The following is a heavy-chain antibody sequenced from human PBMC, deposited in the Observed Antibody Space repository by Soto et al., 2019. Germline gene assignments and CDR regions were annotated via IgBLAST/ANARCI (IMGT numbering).Heavy chain of an antibody. CDR1: GFTFSDYY. V-gene: IGHV3-11*01. D-gene: IGHD5-18*01. CDR3: ARDKFSGTAMAYSDY. Sequence: PGGSLRLSCAASGFTFSDYYMSWIRQAPGKGLEWVSYISSSGSTIYYADSVKGRFTISRDNAKNSLYLQMNSLRAEDTAVYYCARDKFSGTAMAYSDYWGQGTLVTASS. J-gene: IGHJ4*02. CDR2: ISSSGSTI.